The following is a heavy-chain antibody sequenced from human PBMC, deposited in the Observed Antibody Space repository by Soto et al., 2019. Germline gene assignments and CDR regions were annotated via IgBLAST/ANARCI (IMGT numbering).Heavy chain of an antibody. J-gene: IGHJ4*02. D-gene: IGHD4-4*01. CDR3: AKDDSEYSNYWSSFDY. V-gene: IGHV3-30*18. CDR1: GFTFSHYG. CDR2: ISFDGSIK. Sequence: QVQLVESGGGVVQPGRSLRLSCAASGFTFSHYGMEWVRQAPGKGLEWVASISFDGSIKHYSDSVQGRFSISRDNYRGTLSLQINSLGAEYTAMYYCAKDDSEYSNYWSSFDYWGQGALVAVSS.